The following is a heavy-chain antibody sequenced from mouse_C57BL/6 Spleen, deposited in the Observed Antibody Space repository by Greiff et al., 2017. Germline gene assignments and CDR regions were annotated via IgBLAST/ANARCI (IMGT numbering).Heavy chain of an antibody. CDR3: AGGGVPWFAY. J-gene: IGHJ3*01. V-gene: IGHV1-82*01. CDR1: GYAFSSSW. Sequence: VKLQQSGPELVKPGASVKISCKASGYAFSSSWMNWVKQRPGKGLGWIGRIYPGDGDTNYNGKFKGKATLTADKSSSTAYMQLSSLTSEDSAVYFCAGGGVPWFAYWGQGTLVTVSA. CDR2: IYPGDGDT.